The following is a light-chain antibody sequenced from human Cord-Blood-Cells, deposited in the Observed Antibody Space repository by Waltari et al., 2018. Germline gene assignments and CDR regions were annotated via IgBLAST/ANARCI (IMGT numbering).Light chain of an antibody. V-gene: IGKV1-39*01. CDR1: QNISRY. J-gene: IGKJ5*01. CDR2: AAS. Sequence: DIQMTRSPSSLSASVGDRITITCRARQNISRYLNWYQQKPGKAPKLLIYAASRLQSGVPSRFSGSGSVKDFVLTISRLQPGDFATYYCLQSYSIPVTFGQGTRREI. CDR3: LQSYSIPVT.